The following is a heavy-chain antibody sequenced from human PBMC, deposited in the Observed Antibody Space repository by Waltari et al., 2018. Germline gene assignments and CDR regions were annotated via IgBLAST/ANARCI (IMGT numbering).Heavy chain of an antibody. CDR1: GGSFSGYY. CDR3: ARGRTAMRRILIDY. Sequence: QVQLQQWGAGLLKPSETLSLTCAVYGGSFSGYYWSWIRQPPGKGLEWIGEINHSGSTNYNPSLKSRVTISVDTSKNQFSLKLSSVTAADTAVYYCARGRTAMRRILIDYWGQGTLVTVSS. V-gene: IGHV4-34*01. J-gene: IGHJ4*02. D-gene: IGHD5-18*01. CDR2: INHSGST.